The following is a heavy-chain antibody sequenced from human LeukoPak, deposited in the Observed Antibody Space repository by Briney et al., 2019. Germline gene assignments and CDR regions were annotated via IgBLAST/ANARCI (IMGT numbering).Heavy chain of an antibody. V-gene: IGHV3-48*01. CDR2: ITSSSRII. CDR1: GFTFSSYS. CDR3: ARDRCSGDSCYSPDDFDY. Sequence: GGSLRLSCAASGFTFSSYSMHWVRQAPGMGLEWISYITSSSRIIYYADSVKGRFTISRDDAENSLFLQMDSLRAEDTAVYYCARDRCSGDSCYSPDDFDYWGQGNLVTVSS. D-gene: IGHD2-15*01. J-gene: IGHJ4*02.